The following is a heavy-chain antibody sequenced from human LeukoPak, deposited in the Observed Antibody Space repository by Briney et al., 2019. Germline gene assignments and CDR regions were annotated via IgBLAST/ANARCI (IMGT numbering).Heavy chain of an antibody. CDR3: ARTHDYSNYGPFDY. D-gene: IGHD4-11*01. CDR2: IYYSGST. V-gene: IGHV4-59*01. Sequence: SETLSLTCTVSGGSISSYYWSWIRQPPGKGLEWIGYIYYSGSTNYNPSLKSRVTISVDTSKNQFSLKLSSVTAADTAVYYCARTHDYSNYGPFDYWGQGTLVTVSS. CDR1: GGSISSYY. J-gene: IGHJ4*02.